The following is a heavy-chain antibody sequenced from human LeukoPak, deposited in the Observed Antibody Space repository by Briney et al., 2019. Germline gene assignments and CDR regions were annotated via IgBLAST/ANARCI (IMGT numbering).Heavy chain of an antibody. CDR1: GFTFTSSA. V-gene: IGHV1-58*02. D-gene: IGHD1-26*01. CDR3: AAGSSGSPGYYGMDV. Sequence: TSVKVSCKASGFTFTSSAMQWVRQARGQRLEWIGWIVVGSGNTNYAQKFQERVTITRDMSTSTAYMELSSLRSEDTAVYYCAAGSSGSPGYYGMDVWAKAPRSPSP. J-gene: IGHJ6*02. CDR2: IVVGSGNT.